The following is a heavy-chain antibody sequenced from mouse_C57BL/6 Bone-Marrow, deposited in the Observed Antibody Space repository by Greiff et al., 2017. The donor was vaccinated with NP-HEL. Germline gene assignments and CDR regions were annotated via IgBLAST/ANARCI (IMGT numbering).Heavy chain of an antibody. CDR1: GFTFSSYG. CDR3: ARPYYHAMDY. D-gene: IGHD1-1*02. CDR2: ISSGGSYT. Sequence: EVKLVESGGDLVKPGGSLKLSCAASGFTFSSYGMSWVRQTPDKRLEWVATISSGGSYTYYPDSVKGRFTISRDNAKNTLYPQMSSLKSEDTAMYYCARPYYHAMDYWGQGTSVTVSS. V-gene: IGHV5-6*02. J-gene: IGHJ4*01.